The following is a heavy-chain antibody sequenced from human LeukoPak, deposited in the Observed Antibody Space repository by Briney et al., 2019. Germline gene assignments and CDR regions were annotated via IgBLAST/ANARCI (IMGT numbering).Heavy chain of an antibody. D-gene: IGHD3-22*01. CDR3: ARLPTFYYDSSGYHYDY. CDR2: ISGSGPST. V-gene: IGHV3-23*01. J-gene: IGHJ4*02. CDR1: GFTSNNYA. Sequence: PGGSLRLSCVASGFTSNNYAMSWVRQAPGKGLEWVSSISGSGPSTDYTDAVKGRFIISRDKSKNTLHLQMNSLRAEDTALYYCARLPTFYYDSSGYHYDYWGQGTLVTVSS.